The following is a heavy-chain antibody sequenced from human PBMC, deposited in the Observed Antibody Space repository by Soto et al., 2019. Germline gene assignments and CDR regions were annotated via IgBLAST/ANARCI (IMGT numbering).Heavy chain of an antibody. CDR1: RGSISSSLYY. CDR3: ASQLCTGGSCNLNRFDY. Sequence: SETLSLTCTVSRGSISSSLYYWGWIRRPPGKGLEWIGSIYYSGSTYYNPSLKSRVTISVDTSKNQFSLKLSSVTAADTAVYYCASQLCTGGSCNLNRFDYWAQGTLVTVSS. V-gene: IGHV4-39*01. D-gene: IGHD2-15*01. CDR2: IYYSGST. J-gene: IGHJ4*02.